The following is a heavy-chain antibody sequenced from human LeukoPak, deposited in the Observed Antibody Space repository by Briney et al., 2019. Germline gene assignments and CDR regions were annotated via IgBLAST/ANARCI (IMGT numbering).Heavy chain of an antibody. Sequence: SETLSLTCAVYGGSFSGYYWGWIRQPPGKALEYIGSIYYSGTTYYNPSLKSRVTISVDTSKNQFSLKLSSVTAADTAVYYCVREGIRSPPDCWGQGTLVTVSS. J-gene: IGHJ4*02. CDR1: GGSFSGYY. CDR2: IYYSGTT. D-gene: IGHD6-13*01. CDR3: VREGIRSPPDC. V-gene: IGHV4-34*01.